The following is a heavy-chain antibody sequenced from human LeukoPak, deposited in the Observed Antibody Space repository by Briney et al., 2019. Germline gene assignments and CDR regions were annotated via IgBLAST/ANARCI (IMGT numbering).Heavy chain of an antibody. CDR2: ISYDGSNT. CDR3: ARDSDFAVAGTTPFDY. D-gene: IGHD6-19*01. V-gene: IGHV3-30*04. Sequence: GGSLRLSCAASGFTFSSFAMHWVRQAPGKGLEWVAVISYDGSNTYYADSVKGRLTISRDNSKNTLYLQMNSLRAKDTAVYYCARDSDFAVAGTTPFDYWGQGTLVTVSS. J-gene: IGHJ4*02. CDR1: GFTFSSFA.